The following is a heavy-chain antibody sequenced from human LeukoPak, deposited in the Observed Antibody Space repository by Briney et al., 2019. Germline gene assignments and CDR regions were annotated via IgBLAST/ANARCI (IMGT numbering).Heavy chain of an antibody. V-gene: IGHV4-34*01. J-gene: IGHJ4*02. CDR3: ARVGVIKSLSY. CDR2: INHSGST. D-gene: IGHD2-21*01. Sequence: SETLSLTCAVYGGSFSGYYWSWIRQPPGKGLDWIGEINHSGSTNYNPSLKSRVTISVDTSKNQFSLKLSSVTAADTAVYYCARVGVIKSLSYWGQGTLVTVSS. CDR1: GGSFSGYY.